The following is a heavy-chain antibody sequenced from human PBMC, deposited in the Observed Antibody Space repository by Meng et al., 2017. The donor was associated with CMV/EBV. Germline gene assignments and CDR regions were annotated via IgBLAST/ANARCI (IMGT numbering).Heavy chain of an antibody. J-gene: IGHJ4*02. CDR2: ISSSGSTI. CDR1: GFTFSDYY. Sequence: GESLKIPCAASGFTFSDYYMSRIRQAPGKGLEWVSYISSSGSTIYYADSVKGRFTISRDNAKNSLYLQMNSLRAEDTAVYYCASSMVRGVTDWGQGTLVTVSS. D-gene: IGHD3-10*01. V-gene: IGHV3-11*01. CDR3: ASSMVRGVTD.